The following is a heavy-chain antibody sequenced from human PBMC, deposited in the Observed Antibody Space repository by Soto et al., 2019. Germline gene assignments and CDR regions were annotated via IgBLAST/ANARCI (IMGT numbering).Heavy chain of an antibody. CDR2: IKQDGSEK. CDR3: ARLYPSDIVVVPAAIPHTARDY. V-gene: IGHV3-7*05. Sequence: PGGSLRLSCAASGLTFSSYWMSWVRQAPGKGLEWVANIKQDGSEKYYVDSVKGRFTISRDNAKNSLYLQMNSLRAEDTAVYYCARLYPSDIVVVPAAIPHTARDYWGQGTLVTVSS. J-gene: IGHJ4*02. CDR1: GLTFSSYW. D-gene: IGHD2-2*01.